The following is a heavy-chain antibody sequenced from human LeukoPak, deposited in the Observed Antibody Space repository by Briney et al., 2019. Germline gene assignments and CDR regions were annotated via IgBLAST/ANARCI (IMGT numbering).Heavy chain of an antibody. CDR1: GFTVSSNY. Sequence: GGSLRLSCAASGFTVSSNYMSWVRQAPGKGLEWVSAISGSGGSTYYADSVKGRFTISRDNSKNTLYLQMNSLRAEDTAVYYCAKDQPRDFWDIDYWGQGTLVTVSS. J-gene: IGHJ4*02. D-gene: IGHD3-3*01. CDR2: ISGSGGST. V-gene: IGHV3-23*01. CDR3: AKDQPRDFWDIDY.